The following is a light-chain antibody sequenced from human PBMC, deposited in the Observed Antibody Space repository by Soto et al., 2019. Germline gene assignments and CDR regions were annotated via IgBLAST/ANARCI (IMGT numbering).Light chain of an antibody. J-gene: IGKJ1*01. Sequence: MTQSPSTLSASVGDTVTITCRASQTISRWLAWYQQKPGQAPSLLIYGAFTRATGIPARFSGTGSGTEFTLTISSLQSEDFALYYCQQYNDWPLTFGQGTKVDIK. CDR1: QTISRW. V-gene: IGKV3-15*01. CDR3: QQYNDWPLT. CDR2: GAF.